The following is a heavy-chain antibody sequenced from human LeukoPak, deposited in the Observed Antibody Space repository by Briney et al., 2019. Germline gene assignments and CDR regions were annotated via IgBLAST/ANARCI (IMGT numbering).Heavy chain of an antibody. V-gene: IGHV3-21*01. CDR3: AKLRAVCGSTSCYHFDY. D-gene: IGHD2-2*01. Sequence: GGSLRLSCAASGFTFSSNNMNWVRQAPGKGLEWVASISRSGSYIYYADSVKGRFTISRDNAKNSVYLQMNSLRAEDTAVYYCAKLRAVCGSTSCYHFDYWGQGTLVTVSS. CDR1: GFTFSSNN. CDR2: ISRSGSYI. J-gene: IGHJ4*02.